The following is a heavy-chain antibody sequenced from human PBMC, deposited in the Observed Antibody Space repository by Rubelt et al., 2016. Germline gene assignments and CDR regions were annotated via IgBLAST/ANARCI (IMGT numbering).Heavy chain of an antibody. Sequence: SYGMHWVRQAPGKGLEWVAVIWYDGSNKYYADSVKGRFTISRDNSKNTLYLQMNSLRAEDTAVYYCAREPPSRYYDSSGYYSESLDYWGQGTLVTVSS. CDR2: IWYDGSNK. J-gene: IGHJ4*02. CDR3: AREPPSRYYDSSGYYSESLDY. CDR1: SYG. V-gene: IGHV3-33*01. D-gene: IGHD3-22*01.